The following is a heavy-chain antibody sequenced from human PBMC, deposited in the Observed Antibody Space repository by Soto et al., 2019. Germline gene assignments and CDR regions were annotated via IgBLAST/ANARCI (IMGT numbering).Heavy chain of an antibody. D-gene: IGHD3-3*01. CDR1: GFSLSTSGVG. Sequence: QITLKESGPTLVKPTQTLTLTCTFSGFSLSTSGVGVGWIRQPPGKSLEWLALIYWDDDKRYRPSLKSRLTITEDTSKNQVVLTMSNMDPVETARYYCAHMGYEFWSVYAFWFDPWRKGTLVTVSS. J-gene: IGHJ5*01. V-gene: IGHV2-5*02. CDR2: IYWDDDK. CDR3: AHMGYEFWSVYAFWFDP.